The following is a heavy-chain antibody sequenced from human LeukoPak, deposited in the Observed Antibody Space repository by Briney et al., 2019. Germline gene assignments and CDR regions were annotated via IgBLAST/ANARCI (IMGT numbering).Heavy chain of an antibody. J-gene: IGHJ5*02. CDR3: ARDYTGYFP. CDR2: IKTDGSEK. V-gene: IGHV3-7*03. Sequence: GESLKISCKGSGYSFTSYWIGWVRQAPGKGLEWVANIKTDGSEKYYVDSVKGRFTISRDNAKNSLYLQMNSLRAEDTAVYYCARDYTGYFPWGQGTLVIVSS. D-gene: IGHD3-9*01. CDR1: GYSFTSYW.